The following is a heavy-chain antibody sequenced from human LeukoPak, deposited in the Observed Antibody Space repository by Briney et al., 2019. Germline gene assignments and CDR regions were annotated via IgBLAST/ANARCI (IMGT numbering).Heavy chain of an antibody. J-gene: IGHJ5*02. CDR2: ISGSGGST. Sequence: GGSLRLSCAASGFTFSSYAMNWVRQAPGKGLEWVSAISGSGGSTYYADSVKGRFTISRDNSKNTLYLQMNSLRAEDTAVYYCAKDRLLWFGDINNWFDPWGQGTLVTVSS. V-gene: IGHV3-23*01. CDR1: GFTFSSYA. CDR3: AKDRLLWFGDINNWFDP. D-gene: IGHD3-10*01.